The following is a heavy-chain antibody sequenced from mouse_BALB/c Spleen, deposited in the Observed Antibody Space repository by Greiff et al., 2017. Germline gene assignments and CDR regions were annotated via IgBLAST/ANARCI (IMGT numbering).Heavy chain of an antibody. J-gene: IGHJ2*01. Sequence: EVKLQESGGGLVKPGGSLKLSCAASGFAFSSYDMSWVRQTPEKRLEWVAYISSGGGSTYYPDTVKGRFTISRDNAKNTLYLQMSSLKSEDTAMYYCARHDFHFDYWGQGTTLTVSS. CDR3: ARHDFHFDY. CDR1: GFAFSSYD. CDR2: ISSGGGST. V-gene: IGHV5-12-1*01. D-gene: IGHD2-4*01.